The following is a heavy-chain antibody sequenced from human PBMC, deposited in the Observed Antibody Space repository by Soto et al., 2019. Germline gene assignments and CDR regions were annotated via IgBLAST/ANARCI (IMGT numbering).Heavy chain of an antibody. CDR3: DRDGYYFDSTGYYYFDS. J-gene: IGHJ4*02. Sequence: GGSLRLSCAASGFTFSNFWMSWVRQAPGKGLEWMANIKQDGSEKYYVDAVKGRFTISRDNAKNSLYLQMNSLRAEDTALYYCDRDGYYFDSTGYYYFDSWGQGALVTVSS. D-gene: IGHD3-22*01. CDR1: GFTFSNFW. V-gene: IGHV3-7*03. CDR2: IKQDGSEK.